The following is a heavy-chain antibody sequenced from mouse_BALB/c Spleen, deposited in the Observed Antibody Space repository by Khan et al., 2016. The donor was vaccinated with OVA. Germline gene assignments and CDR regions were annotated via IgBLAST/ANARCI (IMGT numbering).Heavy chain of an antibody. D-gene: IGHD4-1*01. CDR1: GFTFSSYS. CDR3: ASHLTGSVAY. V-gene: IGHV5-6*01. Sequence: EVQLVESGGDLVKPGGSLKLSCAASGFTFSSYSMSWVRQTPDKRLEWVATISSGGDYTYYPDSVKGRFTISRDNAKNTLYLQMSSLKSEDTAMYYCASHLTGSVAYWGQGTLVNVSA. J-gene: IGHJ3*01. CDR2: ISSGGDYT.